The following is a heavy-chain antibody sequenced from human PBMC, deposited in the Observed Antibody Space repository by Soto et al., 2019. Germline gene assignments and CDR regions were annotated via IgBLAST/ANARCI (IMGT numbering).Heavy chain of an antibody. CDR2: IYYSGST. J-gene: IGHJ4*02. D-gene: IGHD3-22*01. Sequence: QVQLQESGPGLVKPSQTLSLTCTVSGDSISSGDNYWSWIRQHPGKVLEWIGYIYYSGSTYYNPSLRPRVTLSVATSKPQCSLKLSSVTAADSAVYYCARVRAGATYYYDTTGFDHWGQGSLVTVSS. CDR3: ARVRAGATYYYDTTGFDH. CDR1: GDSISSGDNY. V-gene: IGHV4-31*03.